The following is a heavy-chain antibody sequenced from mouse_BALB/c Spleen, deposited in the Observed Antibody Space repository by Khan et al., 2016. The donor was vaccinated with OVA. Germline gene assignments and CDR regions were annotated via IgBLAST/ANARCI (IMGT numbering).Heavy chain of an antibody. D-gene: IGHD1-1*01. CDR3: APVDNYYVSFAY. CDR2: IYPFNDDT. Sequence: VQLQQSGPELVKPGASVKMSCKASGYTFTSYVMHWVKQKPGLGLEWIGYIYPFNDDTKCNENFKGKATLPSDKSSSTAYMELSSLTSEDSAVYYGAPVDNYYVSFAYWGQGTLVTVSA. V-gene: IGHV1S136*01. J-gene: IGHJ3*01. CDR1: GYTFTSYV.